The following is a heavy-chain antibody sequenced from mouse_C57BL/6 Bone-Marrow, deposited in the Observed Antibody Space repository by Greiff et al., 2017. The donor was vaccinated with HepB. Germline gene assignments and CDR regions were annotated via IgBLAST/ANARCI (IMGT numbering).Heavy chain of an antibody. J-gene: IGHJ3*01. CDR2: IHPNSGST. D-gene: IGHD2-4*01. CDR1: GYTFTSYW. V-gene: IGHV1-64*01. CDR3: ARGGNMITTDPRWFAY. Sequence: QVQLQQPGAELVKPGASVKLSCKASGYTFTSYWMHWVKQRPGQGLEWIGMIHPNSGSTNYNEKFKSKATLTVDKSSSTAYMQLSSLTSEDSAVYYCARGGNMITTDPRWFAYWGQGTLVTVSA.